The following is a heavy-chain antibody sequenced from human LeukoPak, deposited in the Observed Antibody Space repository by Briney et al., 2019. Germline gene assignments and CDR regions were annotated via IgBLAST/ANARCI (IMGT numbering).Heavy chain of an antibody. CDR1: GFTFSSFA. Sequence: GGSLRLSCAASGFTFSSFAMHWVRQAPGKGLEWVALIWYDGSNKYYADSVKGRFTISRDNSKNTLYLQMNSLRAEDTAVYYCARRSRYGDYSLYYYYGMDVWGQGTTVTVSS. V-gene: IGHV3-33*01. CDR2: IWYDGSNK. J-gene: IGHJ6*02. D-gene: IGHD4-17*01. CDR3: ARRSRYGDYSLYYYYGMDV.